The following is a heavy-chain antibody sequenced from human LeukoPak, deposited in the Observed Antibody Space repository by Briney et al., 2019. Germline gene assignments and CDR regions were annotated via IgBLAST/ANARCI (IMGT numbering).Heavy chain of an antibody. D-gene: IGHD6-19*01. J-gene: IGHJ4*02. Sequence: SETLSLTCTVSGGSIGRYYWSWIRQSPGKGLEWIGYIYYSGTTNYNPSLKSRVTISLDTSKNQFSLKLSSVTAADTAVYYCARDVSSSGSYFDYWGQGTLVTVSS. CDR1: GGSIGRYY. CDR3: ARDVSSSGSYFDY. V-gene: IGHV4-59*01. CDR2: IYYSGTT.